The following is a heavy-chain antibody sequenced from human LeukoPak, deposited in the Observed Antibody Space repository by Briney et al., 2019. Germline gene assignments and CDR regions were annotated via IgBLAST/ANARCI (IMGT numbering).Heavy chain of an antibody. V-gene: IGHV3-48*03. J-gene: IGHJ4*02. CDR1: GFTFSSYE. Sequence: GGSLRLSCAASGFTFSSYEMNWVRQAPGKGLEWVSYISSSGSTIYYADSVKGRFTISRDNAKNSLYLQMNSLRADDTAVYYCAKDRPTVYSSSWLHFLDSWGQGTLVTVSS. CDR3: AKDRPTVYSSSWLHFLDS. D-gene: IGHD6-13*01. CDR2: ISSSGSTI.